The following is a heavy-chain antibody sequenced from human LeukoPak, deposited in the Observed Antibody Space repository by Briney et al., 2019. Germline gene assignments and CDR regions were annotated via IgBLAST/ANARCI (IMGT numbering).Heavy chain of an antibody. CDR3: EKDGTNPPDIVVVPAAMGYYYFDY. V-gene: IGHV3-23*01. J-gene: IGHJ4*02. D-gene: IGHD2-2*01. Sequence: GGAPRLSCAASGFTFSSYAMSWVRPAPGKGLEWVSAISGSGGSTYYADSVKGRFTISRDNSKNTLYLQMNSLRAEDTAVYYCEKDGTNPPDIVVVPAAMGYYYFDYWGQGTLVTVSS. CDR2: ISGSGGST. CDR1: GFTFSSYA.